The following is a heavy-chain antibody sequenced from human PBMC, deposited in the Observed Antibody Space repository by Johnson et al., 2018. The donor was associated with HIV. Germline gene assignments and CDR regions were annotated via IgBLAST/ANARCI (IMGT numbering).Heavy chain of an antibody. Sequence: QVQLVESGGGLVKPGGSLRLSCAASGFTFSDYYMSWIRQAPGKGLEWISYISSSGSTIYYADSVKGRFTISRDDSKNTLYLQMNNLKTEDTAVYYCTTDQGSHDIWGQGTMVTVSS. CDR2: ISSSGSTI. V-gene: IGHV3-11*01. CDR1: GFTFSDYY. J-gene: IGHJ3*02. CDR3: TTDQGSHDI.